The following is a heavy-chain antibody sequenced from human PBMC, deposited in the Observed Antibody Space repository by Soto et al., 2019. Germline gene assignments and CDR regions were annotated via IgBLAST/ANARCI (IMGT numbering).Heavy chain of an antibody. CDR2: IHHTESA. Sequence: PSETLSLTCAVSGDSISSSFWWSWVRQPPGKGLEWIGEIHHTESAVYNPSLKSRVTISVDKSKNQFSLNLDSVTAADTAVYYCARYDFGTFDYWGRGILVTVSS. CDR3: ARYDFGTFDY. CDR1: GDSISSSFW. D-gene: IGHD4-17*01. V-gene: IGHV4-4*02. J-gene: IGHJ4*02.